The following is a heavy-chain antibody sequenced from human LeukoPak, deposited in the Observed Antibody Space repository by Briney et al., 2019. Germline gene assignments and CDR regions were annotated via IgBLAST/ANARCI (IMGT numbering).Heavy chain of an antibody. CDR1: GFTFSNYD. CDR3: ARVAVSGPTGWFDS. J-gene: IGHJ5*01. Sequence: PGGSLRLSCAASGFTFSNYDMNWVRQAPGKGLEWISYISSSGSTIHYADSVKGRFTISRDTAKTSLYLQMNSLTAEDTATYYCARVAVSGPTGWFDSWGQGTLVIVSS. D-gene: IGHD2-8*02. V-gene: IGHV3-48*01. CDR2: ISSSGSTI.